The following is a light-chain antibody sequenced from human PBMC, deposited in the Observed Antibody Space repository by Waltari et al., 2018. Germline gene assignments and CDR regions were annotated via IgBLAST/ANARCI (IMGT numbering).Light chain of an antibody. J-gene: IGKJ4*01. CDR2: WAA. CDR3: QQYSTTPLT. V-gene: IGKV4-1*01. Sequence: DIVMTQSPDSLAVSLGERATINCKSSQTVLYSSNNKNYLAWYQQKQGQPPKQLIYWAATRESGVPDRFSGSGSGTDFTLTISSLQAEDVAVYYCQQYSTTPLTFGGGTKVEVK. CDR1: QTVLYSSNNKNY.